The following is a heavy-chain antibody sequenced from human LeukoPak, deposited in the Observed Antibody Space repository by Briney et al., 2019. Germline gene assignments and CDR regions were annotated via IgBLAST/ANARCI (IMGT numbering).Heavy chain of an antibody. Sequence: GGSLRLSCAAYGFTFRSYSMNWVRQAPGKGLEWVSSINSSSSYIYYADSVKGRFTISRDNAKNSLYLQMNSLRAEDTAVYYCARDGGDCSGGSCYKGDFDYWDQGTLVTVSS. CDR2: INSSSSYI. CDR3: ARDGGDCSGGSCYKGDFDY. J-gene: IGHJ4*02. CDR1: GFTFRSYS. D-gene: IGHD2-15*01. V-gene: IGHV3-21*01.